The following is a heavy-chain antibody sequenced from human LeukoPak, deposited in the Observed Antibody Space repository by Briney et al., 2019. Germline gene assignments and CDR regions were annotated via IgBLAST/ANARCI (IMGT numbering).Heavy chain of an antibody. D-gene: IGHD6-13*01. V-gene: IGHV1-46*01. J-gene: IGHJ4*02. Sequence: AASVKVSCKASGYTFTSYYMHWVRQAPGQGLEWMGIINPSGGSTSYAQKFQGRVTMTRDTSTRTVYMELSSLRSEDTAVYYCASIGTAAAGSDYWGQGTLVTVSS. CDR2: INPSGGST. CDR1: GYTFTSYY. CDR3: ASIGTAAAGSDY.